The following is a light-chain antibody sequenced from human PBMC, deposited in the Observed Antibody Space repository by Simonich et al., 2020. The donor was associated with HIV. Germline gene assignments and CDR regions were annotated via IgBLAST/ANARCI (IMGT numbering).Light chain of an antibody. CDR3: QQYYSTPYT. CDR2: WAS. V-gene: IGKV4-1*01. CDR1: QSVLYSSNNKNY. Sequence: EIVMTQSPATLSVSPGERATINCKSSQSVLYSSNNKNYLAWYQQKPGQPPKLLMYWASTRESGVPDRFSGSGSGTDFTLTISSLQAEDVAVYYCQQYYSTPYTFGQGTKLEIK. J-gene: IGKJ2*01.